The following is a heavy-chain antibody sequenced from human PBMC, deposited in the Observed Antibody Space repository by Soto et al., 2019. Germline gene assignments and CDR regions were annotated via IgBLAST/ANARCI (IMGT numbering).Heavy chain of an antibody. V-gene: IGHV5-10-1*01. J-gene: IGHJ4*02. CDR1: GYSFTSYW. CDR3: ARLQAASGDNALTFDH. Sequence: EVQLVQSGAEVKKPGESLRISCKGSGYSFTSYWISWVRQMPGKGLEWMGRIDPSDSYTNYSPSFQGHVTISADKSISTAYRQWSRLNASDTAMYYCARLQAASGDNALTFDHWGQGTLVTVPT. D-gene: IGHD6-13*01. CDR2: IDPSDSYT.